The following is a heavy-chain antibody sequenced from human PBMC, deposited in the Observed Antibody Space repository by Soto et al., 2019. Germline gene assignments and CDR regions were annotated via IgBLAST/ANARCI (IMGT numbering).Heavy chain of an antibody. J-gene: IGHJ5*02. Sequence: SATLSLTCSFYGGSFSGYYWSWIRQPPGKGLEWIGEINHSGSTNYNPSLKSRVTISVDTSKNQFSLKLSSVTAADTAVYYCASTVDTAMAQPNWFDPWGQRAPVTV. CDR2: INHSGST. CDR3: ASTVDTAMAQPNWFDP. CDR1: GGSFSGYY. D-gene: IGHD5-18*01. V-gene: IGHV4-34*01.